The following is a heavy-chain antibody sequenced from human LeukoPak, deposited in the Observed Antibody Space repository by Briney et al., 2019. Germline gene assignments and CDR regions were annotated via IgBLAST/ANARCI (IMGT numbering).Heavy chain of an antibody. CDR3: AHYYGSESYFLGNYFDY. Sequence: GRSLRLSCAASGFTFSSYAMHWVRQAPGKGLEWVAVISYDGSNKYYADSVKGRFTISRDNSKNTLYLQMNSLRAEDTAVYYCAHYYGSESYFLGNYFDYWGQGTLVTVSS. CDR1: GFTFSSYA. D-gene: IGHD3-10*01. V-gene: IGHV3-30*04. J-gene: IGHJ4*02. CDR2: ISYDGSNK.